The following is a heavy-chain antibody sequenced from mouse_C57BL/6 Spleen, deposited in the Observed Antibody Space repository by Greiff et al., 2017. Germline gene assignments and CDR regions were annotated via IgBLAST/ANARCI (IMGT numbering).Heavy chain of an antibody. J-gene: IGHJ1*03. CDR2: IYPGDGDT. V-gene: IGHV1-80*01. CDR3: ARNQLGYFDV. CDR1: GYAFSSYW. Sequence: QVQLQQSGAELVKPGASVKISCKASGYAFSSYWLNWVKQRPGKGLEWIGQIYPGDGDTNYNGKFKGKATLTADKSSSTAYMQLSSRTSEDAAVYFCARNQLGYFDVWGTGTTVTVSS.